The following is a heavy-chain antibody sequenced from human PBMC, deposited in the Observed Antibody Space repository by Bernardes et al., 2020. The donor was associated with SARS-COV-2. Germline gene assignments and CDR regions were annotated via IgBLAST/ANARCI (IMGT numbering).Heavy chain of an antibody. V-gene: IGHV3-23*01. D-gene: IGHD2-15*01. CDR1: GFSFSNYA. CDR2: IRGTGTTK. Sequence: GGSLRLSCSASGFSFSNYAMSWVRQAPGKGLECVSSIRGTGTTKYYADSVQGRFSISRDNSKNTLYLQMDSLRADDTAVYFCAKGRLGYCSGGGCYWRPFDSWGQGTMVTVSS. CDR3: AKGRLGYCSGGGCYWRPFDS. J-gene: IGHJ4*02.